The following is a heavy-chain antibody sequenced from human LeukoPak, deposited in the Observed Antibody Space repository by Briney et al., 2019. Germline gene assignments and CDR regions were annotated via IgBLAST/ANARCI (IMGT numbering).Heavy chain of an antibody. V-gene: IGHV4-38-2*02. J-gene: IGHJ4*02. CDR2: IHHSGST. D-gene: IGHD6-13*01. Sequence: SETLSLTCTVSGYSISSGSYWGWIRQPPGKGLEWIGSIHHSGSTYYNPSLKSRVTISVDASKNQLSLKLSSVTAADTAVYYCARDDGGQQLDDYWGQGTLVTVSS. CDR1: GYSISSGSY. CDR3: ARDDGGQQLDDY.